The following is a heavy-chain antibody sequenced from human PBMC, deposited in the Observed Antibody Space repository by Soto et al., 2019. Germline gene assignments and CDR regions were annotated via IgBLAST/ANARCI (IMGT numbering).Heavy chain of an antibody. D-gene: IGHD3-9*01. CDR2: INHSGST. Sequence: SETLSLTCAVYGGSFSGYYWSWIRQPPGKGLEWIGEINHSGSTNYNPSLKSRVTISVDTSKNQFSLKLSSVTAADTAVYYCSIRYFDWLLYYFDYWGQGTLVTVSS. CDR1: GGSFSGYY. J-gene: IGHJ4*02. V-gene: IGHV4-34*01. CDR3: SIRYFDWLLYYFDY.